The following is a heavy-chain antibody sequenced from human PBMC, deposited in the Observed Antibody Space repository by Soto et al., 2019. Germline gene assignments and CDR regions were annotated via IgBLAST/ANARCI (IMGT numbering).Heavy chain of an antibody. D-gene: IGHD1-26*01. CDR2: FDPEDGET. CDR3: ATDLRGSYLDAFDL. Sequence: ASVKVSCKVSGYTLTELSMHWVRQAPGKGLEWMGGFDPEDGETIYAQKFQGRVTMTEDTSTDTAYMELSSLRSEDTAVYYCATDLRGSYLDAFDLWGQGTMVTVSS. CDR1: GYTLTELS. V-gene: IGHV1-24*01. J-gene: IGHJ3*01.